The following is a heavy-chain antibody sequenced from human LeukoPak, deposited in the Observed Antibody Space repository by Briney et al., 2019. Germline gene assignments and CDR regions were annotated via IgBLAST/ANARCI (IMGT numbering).Heavy chain of an antibody. CDR3: ARDSSGWHEGWFDP. J-gene: IGHJ5*02. D-gene: IGHD6-19*01. CDR2: IRYDGSNK. Sequence: PGRSLRLSCAASGFTFSSYGMHWVRQAPGKGLEWVAFIRYDGSNKYYADSVKGRFTISRDNSKNTLYLQMNSLRAEDTAVYYCARDSSGWHEGWFDPWGQGTLVTVSS. CDR1: GFTFSSYG. V-gene: IGHV3-33*08.